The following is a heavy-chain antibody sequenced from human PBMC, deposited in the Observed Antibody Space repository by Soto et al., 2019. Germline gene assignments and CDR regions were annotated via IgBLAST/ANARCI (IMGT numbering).Heavy chain of an antibody. CDR1: GGTFSSYA. Sequence: QVQLVQSGAEVKKPGSSVKVSCKASGGTFSSYAISWVRQAPGQGLEWMGGIIPIFGTANYAQKFQGRVTITADESTSTAYMELSSLRSEDTAVYYCARDMMDCSSTSCLANYVDYWGQGTLVTVSS. V-gene: IGHV1-69*01. J-gene: IGHJ4*02. D-gene: IGHD2-2*01. CDR3: ARDMMDCSSTSCLANYVDY. CDR2: IIPIFGTA.